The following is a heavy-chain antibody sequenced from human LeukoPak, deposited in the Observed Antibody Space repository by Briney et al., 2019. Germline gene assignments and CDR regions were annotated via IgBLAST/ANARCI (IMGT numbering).Heavy chain of an antibody. CDR3: ARGPHDGSGWYEF. CDR1: GYTFTNYY. D-gene: IGHD3-22*01. V-gene: IGHV1-46*01. CDR2: INPTGGSS. J-gene: IGHJ5*01. Sequence: GASVKVSCKASGYTFTNYYMHWVRQAPGQGLEWMGIINPTGGSSNYAQKFQGRVTMTRDTSTSTVYMELSSLRSEDAAVYYCARGPHDGSGWYEFWGQGTLVTVSS.